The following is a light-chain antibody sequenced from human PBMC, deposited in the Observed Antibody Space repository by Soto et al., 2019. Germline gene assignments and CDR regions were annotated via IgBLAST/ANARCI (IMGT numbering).Light chain of an antibody. J-gene: IGKJ1*01. Sequence: EIVLTQSPGTLSLSPGERATLSCRASQSVSSSYLAWYQQKPGQAPRLLIYGASSRATGIPDRFSGSGSGTDFTLTISRLEPEDFAVYYCQQYGSSPWTFGKGTKAEI. CDR2: GAS. V-gene: IGKV3-20*01. CDR3: QQYGSSPWT. CDR1: QSVSSSY.